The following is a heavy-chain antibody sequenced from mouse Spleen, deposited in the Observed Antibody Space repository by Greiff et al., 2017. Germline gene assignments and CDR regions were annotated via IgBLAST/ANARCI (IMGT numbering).Heavy chain of an antibody. CDR3: ASSYGDYTYAMDY. CDR2: ISYSGST. D-gene: IGHD2-13*01. CDR1: GYSITSDY. Sequence: VQLKESGPGLAKPSQTLSLTCSVTGYSITSDYWNWIRKFPGNKLEYMGYISYSGSTYYNPSLKSRISITRDTSKNQYYLQLNSVTTEDTATYYCASSYGDYTYAMDYWGQGTSVTVSS. J-gene: IGHJ4*01. V-gene: IGHV3-8*01.